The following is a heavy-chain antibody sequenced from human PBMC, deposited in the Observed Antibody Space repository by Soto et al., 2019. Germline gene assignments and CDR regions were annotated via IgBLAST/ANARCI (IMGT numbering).Heavy chain of an antibody. CDR1: GGSISSYY. CDR3: ARVAYCSGGSCYPKDGPTTHYGMDV. V-gene: IGHV4-59*01. D-gene: IGHD2-15*01. J-gene: IGHJ6*02. Sequence: PSETLSLTCTVSGGSISSYYWSWIRQPPGKGLEWIGYIYYSGSTNYNPSLKSRVTISVDTSKNQFSLKLSSVTAADTAVYYCARVAYCSGGSCYPKDGPTTHYGMDVWGQGTTVTVSS. CDR2: IYYSGST.